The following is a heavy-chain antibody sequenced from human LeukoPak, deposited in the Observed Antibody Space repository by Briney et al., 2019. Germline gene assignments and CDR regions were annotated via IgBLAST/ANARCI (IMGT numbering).Heavy chain of an antibody. Sequence: GESLKISCEGSGYSFTNYWIAWVRQMPGKGREWMGIIYPGDSDTRYSPSFQGQVTISADKSINTAYLQWSSLKASDTAMYYCARHAGSGRKDGYNRWGQGTLVTVSS. V-gene: IGHV5-51*01. CDR3: ARHAGSGRKDGYNR. D-gene: IGHD5-24*01. CDR1: GYSFTNYW. CDR2: IYPGDSDT. J-gene: IGHJ4*02.